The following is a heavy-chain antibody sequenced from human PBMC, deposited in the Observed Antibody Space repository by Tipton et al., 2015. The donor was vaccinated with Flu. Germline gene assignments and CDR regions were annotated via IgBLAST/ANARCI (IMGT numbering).Heavy chain of an antibody. CDR3: ARNMRGSDVFDI. D-gene: IGHD2/OR15-2a*01. V-gene: IGHV4-31*01. J-gene: IGHJ3*02. CDR1: GGSISSGGHY. CDR2: IYYSGST. Sequence: TLSLTCTVSGGSISSGGHYWGWIRQHPEKGLEWIGYIYYSGSTYYNPSLKTPVTISLDTSKNQFSLNLRSVTAADTAVYRCARNMRGSDVFDIWGQGTMVTISS.